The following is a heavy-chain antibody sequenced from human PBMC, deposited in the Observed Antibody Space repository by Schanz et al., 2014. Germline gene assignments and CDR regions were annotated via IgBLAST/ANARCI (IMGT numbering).Heavy chain of an antibody. D-gene: IGHD3-3*01. Sequence: EVQLVESGGGLVQPGGSLRLSCAASGFTFSSHWMHWVRQDPGKGLEWVSTIGTSGGTNYAESVKGRFTISRDNSKNTLYLQMNSLRPEDTAVYYCVRDSFFAFDYWGQGTLVTVSS. CDR2: IGTSGGT. V-gene: IGHV3-23*04. J-gene: IGHJ4*02. CDR3: VRDSFFAFDY. CDR1: GFTFSSHW.